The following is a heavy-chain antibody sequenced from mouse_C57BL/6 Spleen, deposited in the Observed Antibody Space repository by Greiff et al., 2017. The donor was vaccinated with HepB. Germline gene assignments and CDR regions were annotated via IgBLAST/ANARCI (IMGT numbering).Heavy chain of an antibody. CDR1: GFTFTDYY. CDR3: ARARVIYYAMDY. Sequence: VQLKESGGGLVQPGGSLSLSCAASGFTFTDYYMSWVRQPPGKALEWLGFIRNKANGYTTEYSASVKGRFTISRDNSQSILYLQMNALRAEDSATYYCARARVIYYAMDYWGQGTSVTVSS. J-gene: IGHJ4*01. CDR2: IRNKANGYTT. D-gene: IGHD3-3*01. V-gene: IGHV7-3*01.